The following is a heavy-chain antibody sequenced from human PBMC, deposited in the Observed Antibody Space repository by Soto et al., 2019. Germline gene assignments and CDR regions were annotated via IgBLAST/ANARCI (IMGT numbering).Heavy chain of an antibody. J-gene: IGHJ4*02. V-gene: IGHV1-2*04. Sequence: EASVKVSCKASGYTFAGYYMHWVRQAPGQGLEWMGWINPNSGGTNYAQKFQGWVTMTRDTSISTAYMELSRLRSDDTAVYYCARDLHLGATYDSSGYYYGESDYWGQGTLVTLSS. CDR1: GYTFAGYY. CDR3: ARDLHLGATYDSSGYYYGESDY. D-gene: IGHD3-22*01. CDR2: INPNSGGT.